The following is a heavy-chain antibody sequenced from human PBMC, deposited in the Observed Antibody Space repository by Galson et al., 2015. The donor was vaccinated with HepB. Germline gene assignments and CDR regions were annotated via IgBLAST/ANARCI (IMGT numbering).Heavy chain of an antibody. D-gene: IGHD5/OR15-5a*01. CDR3: AKSTCLSKTKPGPFDC. CDR1: GFSFSILG. V-gene: IGHV3-30*18. Sequence: SLRLSCAARGFSFSILGMLWVRHAPGQGLVWVPLISYDRSNKYYAVSVKRRFTIPRDNSKNTLYLQMNSLSAEDTAVYYCAKSTCLSKTKPGPFDCWGQGTLVTVSS. J-gene: IGHJ4*02. CDR2: ISYDRSNK.